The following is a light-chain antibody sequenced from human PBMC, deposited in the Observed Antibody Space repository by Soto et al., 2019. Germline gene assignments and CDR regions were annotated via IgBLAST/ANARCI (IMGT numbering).Light chain of an antibody. CDR1: QSVSAN. J-gene: IGKJ4*01. V-gene: IGKV3-15*01. CDR3: QQYNKWPLT. Sequence: EIMMTQSPGTLSVSPGERATLSCRASQSVSANLAWYQQKPGQAPRLLIYGAFTRATGIPARFSGSGSGTEFTLTISSLQSEDFAVYYCQQYNKWPLTFGGGTKVEIK. CDR2: GAF.